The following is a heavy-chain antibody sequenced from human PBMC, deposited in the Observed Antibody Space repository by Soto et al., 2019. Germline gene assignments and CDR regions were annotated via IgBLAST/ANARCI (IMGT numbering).Heavy chain of an antibody. J-gene: IGHJ4*02. CDR2: IYYSGST. Sequence: SETLSLTCTVSGGSISSYYWSWIRQPPGKGLEWIGYIYYSGSTNYNPSLKSRVTISVDTSKNQFSLKLSSVTAADTAVYYCARGTTGTSFDYWGQGTLVTVSS. D-gene: IGHD1-1*01. CDR3: ARGTTGTSFDY. V-gene: IGHV4-59*01. CDR1: GGSISSYY.